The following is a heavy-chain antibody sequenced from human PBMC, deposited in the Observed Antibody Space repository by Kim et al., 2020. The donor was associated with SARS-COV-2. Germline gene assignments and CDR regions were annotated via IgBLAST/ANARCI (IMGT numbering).Heavy chain of an antibody. CDR2: IYYSGST. CDR3: ARRPRASCCGQGYNWFDP. J-gene: IGHJ5*02. D-gene: IGHD2-2*01. CDR1: GGSISSSSYY. V-gene: IGHV4-39*01. Sequence: SETLSLTCTVSGGSISSSSYYWGWIRQPPGKGLEWIGSIYYSGSTYCNPSLKSRVTISVDTSKNQFSLKLSSVTAADTAVYYCARRPRASCCGQGYNWFDPWGQGTLVTVSS.